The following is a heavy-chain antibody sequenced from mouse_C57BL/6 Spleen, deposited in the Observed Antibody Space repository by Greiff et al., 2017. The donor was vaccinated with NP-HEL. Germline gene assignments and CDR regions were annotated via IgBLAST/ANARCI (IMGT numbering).Heavy chain of an antibody. CDR1: GYTFTSYW. Sequence: QVQLKQPGAELVRPGSSVKLSCKASGYTFTSYWMHWVKQRPIQGLEWIGNIDPSDSETHYNQKFKDKATLTVDKSSSTAYMQLSSLTSEDSAVYYCARLNGNWDYWGQGTTLTVSS. J-gene: IGHJ2*01. CDR2: IDPSDSET. D-gene: IGHD2-1*01. CDR3: ARLNGNWDY. V-gene: IGHV1-52*01.